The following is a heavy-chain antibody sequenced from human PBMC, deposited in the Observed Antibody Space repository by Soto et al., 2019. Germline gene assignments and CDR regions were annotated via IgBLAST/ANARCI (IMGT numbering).Heavy chain of an antibody. Sequence: PGGSLRLSCIGSGFIFSNNGMHWVRQTPGKGLEWVAFMSYDGSDTFYADSVKGRFTTSRDNSKNTLFLHMSNLRAEDTAMYYCTIVRVADSALDHWGQGTLVTVSS. J-gene: IGHJ4*02. V-gene: IGHV3-30*02. CDR2: MSYDGSDT. CDR1: GFIFSNNG. D-gene: IGHD3-10*02. CDR3: TIVRVADSALDH.